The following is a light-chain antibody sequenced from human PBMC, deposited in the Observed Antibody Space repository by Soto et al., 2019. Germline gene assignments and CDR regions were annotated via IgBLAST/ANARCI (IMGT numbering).Light chain of an antibody. CDR2: DAS. Sequence: ENGFTQSPCTLSLSPGERDTLSCRASQSVSSYLAWYQQKPGQAPRLLIYDASNRATGIPARFSGSGSGTDFTLTISSLEPEDFAVYYCQQRSNWPRTFGQGTKVDIK. CDR3: QQRSNWPRT. CDR1: QSVSSY. V-gene: IGKV3-11*01. J-gene: IGKJ1*01.